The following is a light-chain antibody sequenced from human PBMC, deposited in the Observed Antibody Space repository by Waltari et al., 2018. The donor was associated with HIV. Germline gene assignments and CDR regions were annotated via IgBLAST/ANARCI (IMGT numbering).Light chain of an antibody. V-gene: IGKV1-5*03. J-gene: IGKJ2*01. CDR3: QQSQSFLYT. CDR1: KSLGYL. Sequence: DIQLTQSPSTLSASVGDGVTITCRARKSLGYLLAWYHVKPGRGPKLLIYKASSLEGGIPARFSGSGSGTEFTLTISSLQPDDFATYYCQQSQSFLYTFGQGTKLEIK. CDR2: KAS.